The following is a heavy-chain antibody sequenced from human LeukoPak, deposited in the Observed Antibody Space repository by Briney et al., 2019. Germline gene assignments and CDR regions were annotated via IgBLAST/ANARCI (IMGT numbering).Heavy chain of an antibody. J-gene: IGHJ5*02. CDR2: IYYSGST. CDR3: ARDREYCSSTSCYAAGWFDP. CDR1: GGSISSYY. V-gene: IGHV4-59*01. Sequence: PSETLSLTCTVSGGSISSYYWSWIRQPPGKGLEWIGYIYYSGSTNYNPSLKSRVTISVDTSKNQFSLKLSSVTAADTAVYYCARDREYCSSTSCYAAGWFDPWGQGTLVTVSS. D-gene: IGHD2-2*01.